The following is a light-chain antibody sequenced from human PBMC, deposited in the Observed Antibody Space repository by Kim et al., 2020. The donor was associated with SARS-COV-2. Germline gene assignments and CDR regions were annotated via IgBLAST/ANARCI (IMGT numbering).Light chain of an antibody. Sequence: VALGQTARITCQGDSLRNYYASWYQQKPGQAPILVVYGKNNRPSGIPDRFSGSSSGNTASLTITGAQAEDDADYYCNSRGSNDNVLFGGGTQLTVL. CDR2: GKN. CDR3: NSRGSNDNVL. CDR1: SLRNYY. V-gene: IGLV3-19*01. J-gene: IGLJ2*01.